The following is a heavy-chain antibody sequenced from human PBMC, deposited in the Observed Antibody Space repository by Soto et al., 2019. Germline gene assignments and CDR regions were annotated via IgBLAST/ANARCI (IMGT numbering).Heavy chain of an antibody. CDR3: ARGSGWGDS. J-gene: IGHJ4*02. V-gene: IGHV3-7*03. D-gene: IGHD6-19*01. CDR1: GFTFSSYW. Sequence: GGLLLSCAASGFTFSSYWMTWVRQAPGKGLEWVANIKQDGSEKYYVDSVKGRFTISRDNTKKSLYLQMNSLRSQDKAVYYCARGSGWGDSWGQGTLVTVSS. CDR2: IKQDGSEK.